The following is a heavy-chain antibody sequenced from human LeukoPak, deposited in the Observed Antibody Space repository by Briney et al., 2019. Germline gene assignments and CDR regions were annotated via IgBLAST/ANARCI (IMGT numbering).Heavy chain of an antibody. D-gene: IGHD3-22*01. CDR1: GYRFTTDY. CDR3: ARQAYGSHFDAFDI. Sequence: GESLKISCKASGYRFTTDYIGWVRQMPGKGLGWMGIIYPDDSEANYSPSFQGQVSMSVDKSITTAYLQWSSLKASDTAIYYCARQAYGSHFDAFDIWGQGTMVTVSS. CDR2: IYPDDSEA. V-gene: IGHV5-51*01. J-gene: IGHJ3*02.